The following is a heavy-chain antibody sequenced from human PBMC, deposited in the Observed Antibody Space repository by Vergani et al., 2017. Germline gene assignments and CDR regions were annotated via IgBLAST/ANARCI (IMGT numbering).Heavy chain of an antibody. V-gene: IGHV3-33*01. CDR2: IWYDGSNK. CDR1: GFTFSSYG. J-gene: IGHJ4*02. CDR3: SMTTVTRGPQRFDY. Sequence: QVQLVESGGGVVQPGRSLRLSCAASGFTFSSYGMHWVRQAPGKGLEWVAVIWYDGSNKYYADSVKGRFTISRENSKTTLYLQMNSRRAEDTAVYYCSMTTVTRGPQRFDYWGQGTLVTVSS. D-gene: IGHD4-17*01.